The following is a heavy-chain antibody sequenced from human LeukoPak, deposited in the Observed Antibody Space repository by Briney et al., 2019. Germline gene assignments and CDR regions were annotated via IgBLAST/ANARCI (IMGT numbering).Heavy chain of an antibody. CDR1: GFTFRNYG. CDR3: AKDSSRYSYYFDY. CDR2: ISPSGGGT. Sequence: GGSLRLSCAASGFTFRNYGMNWVRQAPGKGLEWVSGISPSGGGTYYADSVKGRFTISRDNSKNTLYLQMNSLRAEDTAVYYCAKDSSRYSYYFDYWGQGTLVTVSS. V-gene: IGHV3-23*01. D-gene: IGHD6-6*01. J-gene: IGHJ4*02.